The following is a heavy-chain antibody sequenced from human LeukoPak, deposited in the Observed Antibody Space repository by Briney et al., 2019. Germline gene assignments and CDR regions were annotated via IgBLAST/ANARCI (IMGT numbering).Heavy chain of an antibody. CDR3: ARIMVRGVNTDY. Sequence: ASVKVSCKASGYTFTGYYMHWVRQAPGQGLEWIGWINPNSGGTNYAQKFQGRVTMTRDTSISTAYMELSRLRSDDTAVYYCARIMVRGVNTDYWGQGTLVTVSS. V-gene: IGHV1-2*02. J-gene: IGHJ4*02. CDR2: INPNSGGT. CDR1: GYTFTGYY. D-gene: IGHD3-10*01.